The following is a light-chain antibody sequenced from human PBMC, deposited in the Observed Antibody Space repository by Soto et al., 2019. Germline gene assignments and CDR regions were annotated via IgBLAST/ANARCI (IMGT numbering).Light chain of an antibody. J-gene: IGKJ3*01. CDR2: AAS. CDR3: QQSYTTPLFT. CDR1: QTIGTS. V-gene: IGKV1-39*01. Sequence: DIQMTQYPSSLSASVGDRVTITCRASQTIGTSLNWYQRKPGKAPNLLIYAASNLQSGVPSRFSGSGSGTDFTLTISSLQPKDSATYYCQQSYTTPLFTFGPGTKVDI.